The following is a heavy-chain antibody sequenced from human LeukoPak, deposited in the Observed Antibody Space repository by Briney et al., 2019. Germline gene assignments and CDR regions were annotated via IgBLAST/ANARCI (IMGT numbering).Heavy chain of an antibody. CDR3: ARDITPKESSSLFGAFDI. Sequence: NPSETLSLTCTVSGGSISSGGYYWSWIRQHPGKGLEWIGYIYYSGSTYYNPSLKSRVTISVDTSKNQFSLKLSSVTAADTAVYYCARDITPKESSSLFGAFDIWGQGTMVTVSS. J-gene: IGHJ3*02. CDR1: GGSISSGGYY. V-gene: IGHV4-31*03. D-gene: IGHD6-6*01. CDR2: IYYSGST.